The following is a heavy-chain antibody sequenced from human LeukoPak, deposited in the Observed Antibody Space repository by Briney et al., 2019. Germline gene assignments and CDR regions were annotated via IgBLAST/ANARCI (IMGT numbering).Heavy chain of an antibody. V-gene: IGHV5-51*01. CDR3: VRHPAGIGDDY. CDR1: GYTFTNYW. CDR2: IYPGDSDT. J-gene: IGHJ4*02. D-gene: IGHD2-15*01. Sequence: GESLKISCKGSGYTFTNYWIGWVRQMPGKGLEWMGIIYPGDSDTKYSPSFQGQVTITADKSITTAYLQWSSLKASDTAMYYCVRHPAGIGDDYWGQGTLVTVSS.